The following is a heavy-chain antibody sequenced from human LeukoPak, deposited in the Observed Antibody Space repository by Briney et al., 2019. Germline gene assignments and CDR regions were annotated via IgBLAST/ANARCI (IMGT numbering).Heavy chain of an antibody. V-gene: IGHV4-34*01. J-gene: IGHJ6*03. D-gene: IGHD3-10*01. Sequence: SGTLSLTCAVYGGSFSGYYWSWIRQPPGKGLEWIGEINHSGSTNYNPSLKSRVTISVDTSKNQFSLKLSSVTAADTAVYYCARLGQLVRGVIIDYYYYYMDVWGKGTRSPSP. CDR2: INHSGST. CDR3: ARLGQLVRGVIIDYYYYYMDV. CDR1: GGSFSGYY.